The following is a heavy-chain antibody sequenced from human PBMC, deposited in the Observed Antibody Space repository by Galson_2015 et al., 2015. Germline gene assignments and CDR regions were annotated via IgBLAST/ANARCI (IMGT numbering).Heavy chain of an antibody. Sequence: SVKVSCKASGYTFTSYAMHWVRQAPGQRLEWMGWINAGNGNTKYSQKFQGRVTITRDTSASTAYMELSSLRSEDTAVYYCARDSGYDILTGYSYYYYYMDVWGKGTTVTVSS. J-gene: IGHJ6*03. D-gene: IGHD3-9*01. V-gene: IGHV1-3*01. CDR3: ARDSGYDILTGYSYYYYYMDV. CDR1: GYTFTSYA. CDR2: INAGNGNT.